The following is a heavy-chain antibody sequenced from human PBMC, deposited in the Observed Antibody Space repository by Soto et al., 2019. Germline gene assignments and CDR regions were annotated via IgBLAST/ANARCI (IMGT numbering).Heavy chain of an antibody. Sequence: PGGSLRLSCAASGFTFSSYGMHWVRQAPGKGLEWVAVIWYDGSNKYYADSVKGRFTISRDNSKNTLYLQMNSLRAEDTAVYYCARDKGSITGTDKPLVYWGQGTLVTVSS. D-gene: IGHD1-20*01. V-gene: IGHV3-33*01. CDR2: IWYDGSNK. CDR1: GFTFSSYG. J-gene: IGHJ4*02. CDR3: ARDKGSITGTDKPLVY.